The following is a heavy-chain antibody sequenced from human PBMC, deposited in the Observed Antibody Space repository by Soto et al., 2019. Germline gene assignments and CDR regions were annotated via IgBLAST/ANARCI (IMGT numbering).Heavy chain of an antibody. D-gene: IGHD3-10*01. Sequence: QVQLVQSGPEVKKPGASVRVSCMTSGYAFTSYGVNWVRQVPGQGLEWMGWIAPHSGRTKYLQKFQGRVTITADPSTNTAYMELTSLSSDDTGIYFCARAATGSYHSAYWGQGTVVTVSA. CDR3: ARAATGSYHSAY. CDR2: IAPHSGRT. J-gene: IGHJ4*02. CDR1: GYAFTSYG. V-gene: IGHV1-18*04.